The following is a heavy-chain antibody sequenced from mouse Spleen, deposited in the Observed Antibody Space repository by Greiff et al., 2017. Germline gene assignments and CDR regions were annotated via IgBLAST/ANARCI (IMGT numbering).Heavy chain of an antibody. CDR1: GFSLTNYA. D-gene: IGHD2-1*01. CDR2: IWSDGST. Sequence: QVQLKESGPGLVAPSQSLSITCTVSGFSLTNYAVHWVRQSPGKGLEWLGVIWSDGSTDYSAAFTSRLSISKDNSKSQVFFKMNSLQTDDTAIYYCARSGNYRLFAYWGQGTLVTVSA. V-gene: IGHV2-2*01. J-gene: IGHJ3*01. CDR3: ARSGNYRLFAY.